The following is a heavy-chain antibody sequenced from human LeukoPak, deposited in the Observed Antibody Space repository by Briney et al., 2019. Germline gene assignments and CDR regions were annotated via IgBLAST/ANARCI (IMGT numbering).Heavy chain of an antibody. V-gene: IGHV3-23*01. CDR3: AKDHVPDYGGNSGRPRHHFDY. Sequence: GGSLRLSCAASGFTFSSYAMSWVRQAPGKGLEWVSAISGSGGSTYYADSVKGRFTISRDNSKNTLYLQMNSLRAEDTAVYYCAKDHVPDYGGNSGRPRHHFDYWGQGTLVTVSS. D-gene: IGHD4-23*01. CDR2: ISGSGGST. CDR1: GFTFSSYA. J-gene: IGHJ4*02.